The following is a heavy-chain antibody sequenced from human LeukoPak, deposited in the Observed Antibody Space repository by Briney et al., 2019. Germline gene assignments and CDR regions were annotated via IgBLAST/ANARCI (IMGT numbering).Heavy chain of an antibody. CDR1: GYTFTSYD. J-gene: IGHJ4*02. V-gene: IGHV1-8*01. CDR3: ARGAGVGATLDY. Sequence: ASVKVSCKASGYTFTSYDINWVRQATGQGLEWMGWMNPNSGNTGYAQKFQGRVTMTRNTSISTAYMELSSLRSEDTAVCYCARGAGVGATLDYWGQGTLVTVSS. D-gene: IGHD1-26*01. CDR2: MNPNSGNT.